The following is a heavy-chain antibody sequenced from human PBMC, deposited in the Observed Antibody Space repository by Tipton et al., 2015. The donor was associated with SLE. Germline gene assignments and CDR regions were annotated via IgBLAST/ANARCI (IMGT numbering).Heavy chain of an antibody. D-gene: IGHD6-25*01. CDR3: ARMQGLYVNWFDL. J-gene: IGHJ5*02. V-gene: IGHV4-61*09. CDR1: GGSMSSGIYC. CDR2: IYTSGST. Sequence: TLSLTCTVSGGSMSSGIYCWYWIRQPAGKGLEWIGHIYTSGSTHYNPSLKSRVTISVDTSKNQFSLRLNSVTAADTAVYYCARMQGLYVNWFDLWGQGTLATVS.